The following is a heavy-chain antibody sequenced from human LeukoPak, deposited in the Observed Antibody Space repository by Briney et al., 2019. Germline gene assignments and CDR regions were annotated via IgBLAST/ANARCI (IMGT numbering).Heavy chain of an antibody. CDR2: IDPSDSYT. J-gene: IGHJ5*02. CDR3: ARDLSRNCYDP. V-gene: IGHV5-10-1*01. CDR1: GYTFTSQR. Sequence: GESLKISCKGSGYTFTSQRITWVRQMPGKGLEWMGRIDPSDSYTNYSPSFQGHVTISVDKSISTAYLQWSSLKASDTAMYYCARDLSRNCYDPWGQETLVIVSS. D-gene: IGHD3-3*01.